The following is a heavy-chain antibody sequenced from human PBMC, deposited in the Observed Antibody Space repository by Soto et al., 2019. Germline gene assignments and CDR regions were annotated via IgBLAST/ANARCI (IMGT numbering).Heavy chain of an antibody. CDR2: ICSSSSYK. CDR3: ARDRITRVRGVHNPIDY. V-gene: IGHV3-21*01. Sequence: GGSLRLSCAASGFTFSSYSMNWVRQAPGKGLEWVSSICSSSSYKYYADSVKGRFTISRDNAKNSLYLQMNSLRAEDTAVYYCARDRITRVRGVHNPIDYWGQGTLVTVSS. D-gene: IGHD3-10*01. CDR1: GFTFSSYS. J-gene: IGHJ4*02.